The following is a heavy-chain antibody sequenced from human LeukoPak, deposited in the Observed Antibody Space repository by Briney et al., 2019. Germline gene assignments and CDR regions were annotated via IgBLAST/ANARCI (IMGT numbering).Heavy chain of an antibody. CDR2: INHSGST. Sequence: SETLSLTCAVSGGSFSGYYWSWIRQPPGKGLEWIGEINHSGSTNYNPSLKSRVTISVDTSKNQFSLKLSSVTAADTAVYYCARPKYYYDSSGYSPFDYWGQGTLVTVSS. J-gene: IGHJ4*02. CDR3: ARPKYYYDSSGYSPFDY. D-gene: IGHD3-22*01. CDR1: GGSFSGYY. V-gene: IGHV4-34*01.